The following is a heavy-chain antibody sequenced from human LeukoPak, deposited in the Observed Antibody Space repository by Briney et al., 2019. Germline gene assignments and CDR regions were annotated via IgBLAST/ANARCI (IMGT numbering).Heavy chain of an antibody. D-gene: IGHD6-6*01. CDR3: ARVFWNIAARYYYYMDV. CDR2: INHSGST. V-gene: IGHV4-34*01. CDR1: GGSFSGYY. Sequence: SETLSLTCAVYGGSFSGYYWSWIRQPPGKGLEWIGEINHSGSTNYNPSLKSRVTISVDTSKNQFSLKLSSVTAADTAVYHCARVFWNIAARYYYYMDVWGKGTTVTVSS. J-gene: IGHJ6*03.